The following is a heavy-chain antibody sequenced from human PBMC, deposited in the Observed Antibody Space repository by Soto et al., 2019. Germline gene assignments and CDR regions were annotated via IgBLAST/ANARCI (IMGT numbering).Heavy chain of an antibody. V-gene: IGHV1-24*01. D-gene: IGHD6-13*01. J-gene: IGHJ4*02. CDR3: ETSKFVEPISSWYHY. Sequence: ASVKVSCKVSGYTLTELSMHWVRQAPGKGLEWMGGFDPEDGETIYAQKFQGRVTMTEDTSTDTAYMELSSLRSEDTAVYYCETSKFVEPISSWYHYWGQGTLVTVSS. CDR2: FDPEDGET. CDR1: GYTLTELS.